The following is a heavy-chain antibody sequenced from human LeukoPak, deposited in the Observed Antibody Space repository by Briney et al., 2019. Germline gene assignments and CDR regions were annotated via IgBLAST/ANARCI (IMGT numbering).Heavy chain of an antibody. Sequence: GGSLRLSCAASGFTFSSYSMNWVRQAPGKGLEWVSGISWNSGSIGYADSVKGRFTISRDNAKNSLYLQMNSLRAEDTALYYCAKGGFGELLISSGFDYWGQGTLVTVSS. J-gene: IGHJ4*02. CDR1: GFTFSSYS. CDR3: AKGGFGELLISSGFDY. V-gene: IGHV3-9*01. CDR2: ISWNSGSI. D-gene: IGHD3-10*01.